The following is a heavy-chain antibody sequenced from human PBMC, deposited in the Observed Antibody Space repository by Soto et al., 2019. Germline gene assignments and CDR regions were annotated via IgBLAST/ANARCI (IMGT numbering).Heavy chain of an antibody. CDR2: ISAYNGNT. V-gene: IGHV1-18*04. Sequence: GASVKVSCKASGYTFTSYGISWVRQAPGQGLEWMGWISAYNGNTNYAQKLQGRVTMTTDTSTSTAYMELRSLRSDDTAVYYCARDHSYSSSSHYYYYYGMDVWGQGTTVTVSS. CDR1: GYTFTSYG. J-gene: IGHJ6*02. CDR3: ARDHSYSSSSHYYYYYGMDV. D-gene: IGHD6-6*01.